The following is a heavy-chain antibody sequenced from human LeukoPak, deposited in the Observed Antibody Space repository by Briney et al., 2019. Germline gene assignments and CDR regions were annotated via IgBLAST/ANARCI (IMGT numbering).Heavy chain of an antibody. CDR2: INHSGYT. CDR1: GVPFSNYY. D-gene: IGHD6-19*01. V-gene: IGHV4-34*01. J-gene: IGHJ4*02. Sequence: SETLSLTCAVSGVPFSNYYWSWVRQSPTKGLEWIGEINHSGYTNYNPSLKSRVTISIDTSKNQFSLMVTSMTDADTGVYYCTRAVAGHPDWGQGTLVTVSS. CDR3: TRAVAGHPD.